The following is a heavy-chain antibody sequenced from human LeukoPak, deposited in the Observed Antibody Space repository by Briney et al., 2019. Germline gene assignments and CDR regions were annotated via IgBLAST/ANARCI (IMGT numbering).Heavy chain of an antibody. CDR3: AKDTRYGSETFGAFDI. CDR2: ISASGGST. V-gene: IGHV3-23*01. D-gene: IGHD3-10*01. CDR1: GFTFSSYA. Sequence: GGSLRLSCAASGFTFSSYAMSWVRQAPGKGLEWVSAISASGGSTYYADSVRGRFTISRDNSKNTLYVQMNSLRAEDTAVYYCAKDTRYGSETFGAFDIWGQGTMITVSS. J-gene: IGHJ3*02.